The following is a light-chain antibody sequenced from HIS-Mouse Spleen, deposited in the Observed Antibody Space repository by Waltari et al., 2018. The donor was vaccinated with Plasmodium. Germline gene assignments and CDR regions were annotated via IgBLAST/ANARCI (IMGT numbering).Light chain of an antibody. Sequence: EIVMTQSPATLSVSPGERATLSCRASQSVSSNVAWYQQKPGQAPRLLIYGASTRATGIPARFSGSGSGTEFTLTISSLQSEDFAVYYCQQYNNWSVTFGPGTKVDIK. CDR3: QQYNNWSVT. CDR2: GAS. V-gene: IGKV3-15*01. J-gene: IGKJ3*01. CDR1: QSVSSN.